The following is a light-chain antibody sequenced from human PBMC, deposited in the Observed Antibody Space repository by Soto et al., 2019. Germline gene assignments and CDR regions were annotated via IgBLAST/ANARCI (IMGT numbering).Light chain of an antibody. CDR2: GNS. Sequence: QSVLTQPPSVSGAPGQRVTISCTGSSSNIGAGYDVHWYQQLPGTAPKLLIYGNSNRPSGVPDRFSGSKSGTSASLAITGLQAEDEADYYCQSYDSSLSGVFGGGTEVTVL. CDR3: QSYDSSLSGV. V-gene: IGLV1-40*01. J-gene: IGLJ3*02. CDR1: SSNIGAGYD.